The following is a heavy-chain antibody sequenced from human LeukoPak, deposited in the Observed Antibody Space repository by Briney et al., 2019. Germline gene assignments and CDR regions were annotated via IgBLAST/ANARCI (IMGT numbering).Heavy chain of an antibody. Sequence: GGSLELSCAVSGFTFSSYWMHWVRQAPGKGLVWVSRIDRDGSRINYADSVKGRFTISRDNGKNTLFLQMNSLRAEDAAVYYCVRGNDYGGPHYWGQGTLVTVSS. J-gene: IGHJ4*02. V-gene: IGHV3-74*01. D-gene: IGHD4-23*01. CDR3: VRGNDYGGPHY. CDR2: IDRDGSRI. CDR1: GFTFSSYW.